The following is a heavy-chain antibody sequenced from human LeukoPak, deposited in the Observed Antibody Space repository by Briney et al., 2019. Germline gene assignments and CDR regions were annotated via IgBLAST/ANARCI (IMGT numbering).Heavy chain of an antibody. D-gene: IGHD6-6*01. J-gene: IGHJ6*02. CDR3: ARFEYRGASHGMDV. V-gene: IGHV3-7*02. CDR2: VKQDGSEI. Sequence: GRSLRLSCAASGFTFSSYWMSWVRQAPGKGLEWVAHVKQDGSEIYYVDSVKGRFTISRDNAKNSLYLQMNSLRAEDTAVYYCARFEYRGASHGMDVWGQGTTVIVSS. CDR1: GFTFSSYW.